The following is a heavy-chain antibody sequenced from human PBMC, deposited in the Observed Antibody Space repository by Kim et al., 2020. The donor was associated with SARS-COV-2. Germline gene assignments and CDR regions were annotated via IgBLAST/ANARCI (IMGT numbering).Heavy chain of an antibody. CDR1: GVTFSTQW. V-gene: IGHV3-7*01. J-gene: IGHJ6*04. CDR3: VGDWGWAMAF. CDR2: IKQDGSEK. Sequence: GGSLRLSCAASGVTFSTQWMSWVRQVPGKGPECVALIKQDGSEKLYVDSVKGRFTVSRDNAKNSLSLQMNNLRGEDTAVYYCVGDWGWAMAFWGKGTTVIVSA. D-gene: IGHD6-19*01.